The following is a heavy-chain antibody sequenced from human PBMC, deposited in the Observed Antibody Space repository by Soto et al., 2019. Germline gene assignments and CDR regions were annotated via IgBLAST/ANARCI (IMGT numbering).Heavy chain of an antibody. CDR2: IIPIIGTT. Sequence: ASVKVSCKASGYTFTSQNMHWVRQAPGQGLEWMGVIIPIIGTTTYAQKFQGRVTMTSDTSTSSVYMEVSSLRSEDTAVYYCISTLGARFDYWGQGTLVTVSS. V-gene: IGHV1-46*03. CDR1: GYTFTSQN. J-gene: IGHJ4*02. CDR3: ISTLGARFDY. D-gene: IGHD1-26*01.